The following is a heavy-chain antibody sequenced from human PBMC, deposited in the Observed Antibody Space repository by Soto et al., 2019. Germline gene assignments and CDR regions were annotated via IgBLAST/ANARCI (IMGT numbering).Heavy chain of an antibody. J-gene: IGHJ2*01. CDR3: ARPPSTVTTGGYFDL. D-gene: IGHD4-17*01. Sequence: LSLTCTVSGGSISSSSYYWGWIRQPPGKGLEWIGSIYYSGSTYYNPSLKSRVTISVDTSKNQFSLKLSSVTAADTAVYYCARPPSTVTTGGYFDLWGRGTLVTVSS. CDR1: GGSISSSSYY. V-gene: IGHV4-39*01. CDR2: IYYSGST.